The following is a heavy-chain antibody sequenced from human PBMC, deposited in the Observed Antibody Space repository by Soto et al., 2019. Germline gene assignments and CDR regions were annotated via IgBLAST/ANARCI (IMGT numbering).Heavy chain of an antibody. V-gene: IGHV3-11*06. D-gene: IGHD1-1*01. CDR3: ARSGDNYNLLDY. J-gene: IGHJ4*02. CDR1: GFTFSDYY. CDR2: SSDSGTFT. Sequence: ESGGGLVKPGGSLRLSCAASGFTFSDYYMRWIRQAPGKGLEWLSYSSDSGTFTRYADSVKGRFSISRDNAKNSLYLQINSLRGEDTAIYYCARSGDNYNLLDYWGQGTPVTVSS.